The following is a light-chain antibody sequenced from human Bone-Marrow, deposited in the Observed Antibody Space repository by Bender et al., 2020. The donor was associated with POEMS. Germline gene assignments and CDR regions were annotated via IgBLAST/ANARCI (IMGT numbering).Light chain of an antibody. CDR1: SSDVWDYNL. Sequence: QSALTQPASVSGSPGQSITISCTGTSSDVWDYNLVSWYQEHPGKAPKLMIYEVTKRPSGVSNRFSGSKSGNTASLTISGLQAEDEGDYYCCSYAGSRTWVFGGGTKLTVL. J-gene: IGLJ3*02. CDR2: EVT. CDR3: CSYAGSRTWV. V-gene: IGLV2-23*02.